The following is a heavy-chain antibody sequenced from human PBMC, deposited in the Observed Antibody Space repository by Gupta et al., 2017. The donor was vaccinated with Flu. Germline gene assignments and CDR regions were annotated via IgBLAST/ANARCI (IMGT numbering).Heavy chain of an antibody. CDR2: IIPIFGTA. CDR3: ARGEQPVLRYFDWLFDY. D-gene: IGHD3-9*01. J-gene: IGHJ4*02. V-gene: IGHV1-69*01. Sequence: GQGLEWMGGIIPIFGTANYAQKFQGRVTITADESTSTAYMELSSLRSEDTAVYYCARGEQPVLRYFDWLFDYWGQGTLVTVSS.